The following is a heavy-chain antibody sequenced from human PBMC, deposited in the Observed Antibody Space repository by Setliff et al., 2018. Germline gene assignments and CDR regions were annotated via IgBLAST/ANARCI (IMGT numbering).Heavy chain of an antibody. Sequence: PSETLSLTCAVSGYSISNGFYWGWIRQSPVKGLEWIGSLFDGGSAYYGPSLKSRASISLDASKNQFALKLTSATAADTAVYYCARDPHYDPTYSPPGHAFDFWGQGTTVTVSS. D-gene: IGHD3-22*01. CDR1: GYSISNGFY. J-gene: IGHJ3*01. CDR2: LFDGGSA. CDR3: ARDPHYDPTYSPPGHAFDF. V-gene: IGHV4-38-2*02.